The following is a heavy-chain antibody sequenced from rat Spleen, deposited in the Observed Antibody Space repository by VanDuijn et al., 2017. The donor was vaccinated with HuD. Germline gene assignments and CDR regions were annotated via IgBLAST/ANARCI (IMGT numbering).Heavy chain of an antibody. CDR3: ARHGIYNNYGWFAY. V-gene: IGHV5-25*01. CDR2: ISPSGGST. CDR1: GFTFSNYD. J-gene: IGHJ3*01. D-gene: IGHD1-10*01. Sequence: EVQLVESGGGLVQPGRSLKLSGAASGFTFSNYDMAWVRQAPTKGLDRVASISPSGGSTYYRDSVKGRFTVSRDNAKSTLYLHMDSLRSEDTATYYCARHGIYNNYGWFAYWGQGTLVTVSS.